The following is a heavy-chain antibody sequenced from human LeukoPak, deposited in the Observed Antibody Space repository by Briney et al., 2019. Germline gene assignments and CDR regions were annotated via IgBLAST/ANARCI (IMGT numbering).Heavy chain of an antibody. V-gene: IGHV4-30-2*01. CDR2: IYHSGST. CDR3: ARGPEAGSGSYYRGP. D-gene: IGHD3-10*01. CDR1: GGSISSGGYS. J-gene: IGHJ5*02. Sequence: PSETLSLTCAVSGGSISSGGYSWSWIRQPPGKGLEWIGYIYHSGSTYYSPSLKSRVTISVDRSKNQFPLKLSSVTAADTAVYYCARGPEAGSGSYYRGPWGQGTLVTVSS.